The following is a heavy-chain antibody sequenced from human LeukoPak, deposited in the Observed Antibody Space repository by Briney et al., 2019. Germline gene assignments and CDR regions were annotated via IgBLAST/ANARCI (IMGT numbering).Heavy chain of an antibody. D-gene: IGHD4-23*01. Sequence: GGSLRLSCVASGFTFSSYGMHWVRQAPGKGLEWVAFIRYDGSNKYYADSVKGRFTFSRDNSKDTLYLQMISLRAEDTAVYYCAKSSSGGGNSYFDYWGQGTLVTVSS. CDR1: GFTFSSYG. CDR3: AKSSSGGGNSYFDY. V-gene: IGHV3-30*02. CDR2: IRYDGSNK. J-gene: IGHJ4*02.